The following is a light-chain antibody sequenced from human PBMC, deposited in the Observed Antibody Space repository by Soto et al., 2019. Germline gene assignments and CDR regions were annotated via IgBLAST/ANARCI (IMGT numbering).Light chain of an antibody. Sequence: DIQMTQSPSSLSASVGDRVTSTGRASENIASYLNWYQQKPGKAPTLLVYAASSLESGAPPRFSGTVSGTDFTLTITRLQPDDLATYFWQQSYSTPWTFGQGTKVEL. CDR2: AAS. V-gene: IGKV1-39*01. J-gene: IGKJ1*01. CDR1: ENIASY. CDR3: QQSYSTPWT.